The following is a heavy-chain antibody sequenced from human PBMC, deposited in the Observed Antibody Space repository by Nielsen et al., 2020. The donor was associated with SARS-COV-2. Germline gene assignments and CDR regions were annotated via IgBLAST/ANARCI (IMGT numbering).Heavy chain of an antibody. CDR1: GVAVNSGKSS. CDR3: ARHGGGYNGAYYFPY. CDR2: VYNGGS. J-gene: IGHJ4*02. V-gene: IGHV4-39*01. Sequence: GSLRLSCTVSGVAVNSGKSSWAWIRQPPGKGLEWIAYVYNGGSDYNPSLKSRVSVSGDTSKNQVSLKLNSVTAADTAVYYCARHGGGYNGAYYFPYWGQGTLATVSS. D-gene: IGHD5-24*01.